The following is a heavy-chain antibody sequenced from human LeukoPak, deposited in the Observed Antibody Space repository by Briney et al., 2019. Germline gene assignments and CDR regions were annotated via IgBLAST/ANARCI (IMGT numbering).Heavy chain of an antibody. CDR3: ARDYYYYGMDV. J-gene: IGHJ6*02. V-gene: IGHV4-34*01. CDR2: INHSGST. Sequence: PSETLSLTCAVYGGSFSVYYWSWIRQPPGKGLEWIGEINHSGSTNYNPSLKSRVTISVDTSKNQFSLKLSSVTAADTAVYYCARDYYYYGMDVWGQGTTVTVSS. CDR1: GGSFSVYY.